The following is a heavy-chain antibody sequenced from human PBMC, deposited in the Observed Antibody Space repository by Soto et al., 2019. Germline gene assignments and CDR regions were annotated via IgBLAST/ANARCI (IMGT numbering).Heavy chain of an antibody. CDR1: GGSISSSY. J-gene: IGHJ4*02. D-gene: IGHD3-16*01. CDR2: IYYSGST. CDR3: ARRYGGNFDY. Sequence: SETLSLTCTVSGGSISSSYWSWIRQPPGKGLEWIAYIYYSGSTNYNPSLKSRVTISVDTSKNQFSLKLSSVTAADTAVYYCARRYGGNFDYWGQGTLVTVSS. V-gene: IGHV4-59*01.